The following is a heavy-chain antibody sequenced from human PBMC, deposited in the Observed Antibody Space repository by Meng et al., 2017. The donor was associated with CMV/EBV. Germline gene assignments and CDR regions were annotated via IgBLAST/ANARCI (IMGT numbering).Heavy chain of an antibody. Sequence: GESLKISCAASGFTFSSYSMNWVRQAPGKGLEWVAVISYDGSNKYYADSVKGRFTISRDNSKNTLYLQMNSLRAEDTAVYYCARGYASGSYRYLWGQGTLVTVSS. V-gene: IGHV3-30*03. D-gene: IGHD3-10*01. CDR2: ISYDGSNK. CDR3: ARGYASGSYRYL. J-gene: IGHJ4*02. CDR1: GFTFSSYS.